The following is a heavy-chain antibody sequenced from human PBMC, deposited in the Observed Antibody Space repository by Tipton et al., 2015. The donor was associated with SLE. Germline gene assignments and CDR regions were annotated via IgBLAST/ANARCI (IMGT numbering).Heavy chain of an antibody. D-gene: IGHD3-16*02. V-gene: IGHV1-18*04. CDR2: ISAYNGNT. J-gene: IGHJ3*02. CDR1: GYTFTSYG. CDR3: ARDGIMITFGGVIVITPGAFDI. Sequence: QSGAEVKKPGASVKVSCKASGYTFTSYGISWVRQAPGQGLEWMGWISAYNGNTNYAQKLQGRVTMTTDTSTSTAYMELRSLRSDDTAVYYCARDGIMITFGGVIVITPGAFDIWGQGTMVTVSS.